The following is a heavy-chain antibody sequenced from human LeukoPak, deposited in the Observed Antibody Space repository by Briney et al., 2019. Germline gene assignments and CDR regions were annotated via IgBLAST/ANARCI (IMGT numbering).Heavy chain of an antibody. J-gene: IGHJ4*02. CDR2: IYTSGST. Sequence: SETLSLTCTVSGGSISSYYWSWIRQPAGKGLEWIGRIYTSGSTNYNPSLKSRVTMSVDTSKNQFSLKLSSVTAADTAVYYCASSKSDYGDSPFDYWGQGTLVTVSS. CDR3: ASSKSDYGDSPFDY. V-gene: IGHV4-4*07. CDR1: GGSISSYY. D-gene: IGHD4-17*01.